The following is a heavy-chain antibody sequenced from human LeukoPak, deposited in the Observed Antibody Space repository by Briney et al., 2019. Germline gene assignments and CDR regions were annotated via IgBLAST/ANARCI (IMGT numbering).Heavy chain of an antibody. J-gene: IGHJ4*02. CDR2: INSDGSST. D-gene: IGHD1-26*01. CDR3: AKGAEVGATRRPTFDY. CDR1: GFIVSSYW. Sequence: GGSLRLSCAASGFIVSSYWMHWVRQAPGKGLVWVSRINSDGSSTHYADSVKGRFTISRDTAKNTLYLQMSSLRAEDTAVYYCAKGAEVGATRRPTFDYWGQGTLVTVSS. V-gene: IGHV3-74*01.